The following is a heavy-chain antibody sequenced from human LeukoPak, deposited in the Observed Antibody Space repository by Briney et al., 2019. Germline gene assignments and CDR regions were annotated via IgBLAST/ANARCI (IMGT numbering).Heavy chain of an antibody. D-gene: IGHD5-18*01. V-gene: IGHV3-30*04. J-gene: IGHJ3*02. Sequence: GGSLRLSCAASGFTFSSYAMHWVRQAPGKGLEWVAVISYDGSNKYYADSVKGRFTISGDNSKNTLYLQMNSLRAEDTAVYYCARGRFTWIQLWSGDAFDIWGQGTMVTVSS. CDR3: ARGRFTWIQLWSGDAFDI. CDR2: ISYDGSNK. CDR1: GFTFSSYA.